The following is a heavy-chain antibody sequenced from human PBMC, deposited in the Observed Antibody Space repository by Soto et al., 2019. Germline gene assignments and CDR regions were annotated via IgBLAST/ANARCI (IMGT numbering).Heavy chain of an antibody. Sequence: ASVKVSCKASGYTFTSYDINWVRQATGQGLEWMGWMNPNSGNTGYAQKFQGRVTMTRNTSISTAYMELSSLRSEDTAVYYCARGRYCSSTSCYYYYYYGMDVWGQGTTVTVSS. J-gene: IGHJ6*02. CDR3: ARGRYCSSTSCYYYYYYGMDV. CDR2: MNPNSGNT. CDR1: GYTFTSYD. D-gene: IGHD2-2*01. V-gene: IGHV1-8*01.